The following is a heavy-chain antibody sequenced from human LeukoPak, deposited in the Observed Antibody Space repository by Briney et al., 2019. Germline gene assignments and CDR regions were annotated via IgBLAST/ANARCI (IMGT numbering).Heavy chain of an antibody. Sequence: GASVKVSFKASGYTFTSYGVSWVRQAPGQGLEWMGWISAYNGNTNYAQKLQGRVTMTTDTSTSTAYMELRSLRSDDTAVYYCARDLVGATPFDYWGQGTLVTVSS. V-gene: IGHV1-18*01. CDR1: GYTFTSYG. CDR2: ISAYNGNT. D-gene: IGHD1-26*01. J-gene: IGHJ4*02. CDR3: ARDLVGATPFDY.